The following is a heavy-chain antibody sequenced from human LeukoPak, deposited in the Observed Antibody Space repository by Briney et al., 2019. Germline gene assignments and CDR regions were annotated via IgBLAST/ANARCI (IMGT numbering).Heavy chain of an antibody. J-gene: IGHJ6*04. CDR2: ISYDGSNK. V-gene: IGHV3-30*18. Sequence: GGSLRLSCAASGFTFSSYGMHWVRQAPGKGLEWVAVISYDGSNKYYADSVKGRFTISRDNSKNTLYLQMNSLRAEDTAVYYWAKVDGDYYYGMDVWGKGTTVTVSS. CDR1: GFTFSSYG. CDR3: AKVDGDYYYGMDV. D-gene: IGHD4-17*01.